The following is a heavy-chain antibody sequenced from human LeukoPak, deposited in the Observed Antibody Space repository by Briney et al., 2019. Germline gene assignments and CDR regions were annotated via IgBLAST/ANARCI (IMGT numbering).Heavy chain of an antibody. J-gene: IGHJ4*02. D-gene: IGHD7-27*01. V-gene: IGHV3-9*03. CDR1: GFTFDDYA. CDR3: AKGLAGDLYYYFDY. CDR2: VSWNSGSI. Sequence: GGSLRLSCAASGFTFDDYAMHWVRQAPGKGLEWVSGVSWNSGSIGYADSVKGRFTISRDNAKNSLYLQMNSLRAEDMALYYCAKGLAGDLYYYFDYWGQGTLVTVSS.